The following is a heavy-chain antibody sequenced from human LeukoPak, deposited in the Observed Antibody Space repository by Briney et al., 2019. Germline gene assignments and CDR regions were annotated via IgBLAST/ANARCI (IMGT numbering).Heavy chain of an antibody. CDR1: GFAFSFYA. Sequence: PGGSLRLSCAASGFAFSFYAMSWLRQLPGKGLEWVSTINANSGTTSYAASVRGRFTFSRDNSKNTLYLQVNTLRADDTAVYYCAKPISGGLAVTADWFHPWGQGTLVVVSS. CDR3: AKPISGGLAVTADWFHP. J-gene: IGHJ5*01. V-gene: IGHV3-23*01. D-gene: IGHD6-19*01. CDR2: INANSGTT.